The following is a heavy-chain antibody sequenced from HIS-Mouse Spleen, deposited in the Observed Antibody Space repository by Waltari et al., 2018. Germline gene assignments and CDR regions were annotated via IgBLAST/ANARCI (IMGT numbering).Heavy chain of an antibody. CDR2: IDWDDDK. V-gene: IGHV2-70*15. Sequence: QVTLRESGPSLVKPTQTLTLTCTFSGFSLSTSGSCVSWIRQPPGKALEWLACIDWDDDKYYSTSLKTRLTISKDTSKNQVVLTMTNMDPVDTATYYCARIAEGYSSGWYAFDYWGQGTLVTVSS. CDR3: ARIAEGYSSGWYAFDY. D-gene: IGHD6-19*01. CDR1: GFSLSTSGSC. J-gene: IGHJ4*02.